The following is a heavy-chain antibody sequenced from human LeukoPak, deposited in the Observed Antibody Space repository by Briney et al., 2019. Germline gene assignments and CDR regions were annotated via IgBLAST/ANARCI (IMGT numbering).Heavy chain of an antibody. V-gene: IGHV3-30*04. Sequence: PGGSLRLSCAASGFTFSSYAMHWVRQAPGKGLEWVAVISYDGSNKYYADSVKGRFTISRDNSKNTLYLQMNSLRAEDTAVYYCARAGCSCGSCYFGNWFDPWGQGTLVTVSS. CDR2: ISYDGSNK. D-gene: IGHD2-15*01. CDR1: GFTFSSYA. J-gene: IGHJ5*02. CDR3: ARAGCSCGSCYFGNWFDP.